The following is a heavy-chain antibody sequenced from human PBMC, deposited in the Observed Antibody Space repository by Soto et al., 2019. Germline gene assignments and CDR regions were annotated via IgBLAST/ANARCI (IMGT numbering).Heavy chain of an antibody. Sequence: SETLSLTCTVSGGSISSSSYYWGWIRQPPGKGLEWIGSIYYSGSTYYNPSLKSRVTISVDTSKNQFSLKLSSVTAADTAVYYCARDTKLDYYGSGSSPFDPWGQGTLVTVSS. CDR2: IYYSGST. V-gene: IGHV4-39*07. CDR3: ARDTKLDYYGSGSSPFDP. CDR1: GGSISSSSYY. J-gene: IGHJ5*02. D-gene: IGHD3-10*01.